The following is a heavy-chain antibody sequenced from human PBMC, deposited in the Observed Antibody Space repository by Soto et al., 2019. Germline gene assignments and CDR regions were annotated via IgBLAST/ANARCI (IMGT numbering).Heavy chain of an antibody. V-gene: IGHV3-74*01. Sequence: GGSLRLSCAASGFTFSSYWMHWVRQAPGKGLVWVSRINSDGSSTSYADSVKGRFTISRDNAKNTLYLQMNSLRAEDTAVYYCARVSAYSSSWSQYFQHWGQGTLVTVPQ. J-gene: IGHJ1*01. CDR2: INSDGSST. CDR3: ARVSAYSSSWSQYFQH. CDR1: GFTFSSYW. D-gene: IGHD6-13*01.